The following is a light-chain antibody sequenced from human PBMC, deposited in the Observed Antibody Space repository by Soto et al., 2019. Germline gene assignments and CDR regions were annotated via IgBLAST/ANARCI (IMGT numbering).Light chain of an antibody. Sequence: QSALTQPASVSGSPGQSITISCTGTSSDIGRYTYVSWYQQQYPGKAPKLMIYEVSNRPSGVSNRFSGSKSDYTASLTISGLQAEDEADYYCSSYTTSSLWVFGGGTKLTVL. V-gene: IGLV2-14*01. CDR1: SSDIGRYTY. J-gene: IGLJ3*02. CDR2: EVS. CDR3: SSYTTSSLWV.